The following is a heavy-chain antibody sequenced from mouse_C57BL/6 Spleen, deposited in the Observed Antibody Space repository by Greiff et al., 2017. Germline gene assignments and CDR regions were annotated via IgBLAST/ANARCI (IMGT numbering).Heavy chain of an antibody. V-gene: IGHV10-1*01. CDR1: GFSFNTYA. CDR2: IRSKSNNYAT. D-gene: IGHD3-1*01. CDR3: VSDWATAY. J-gene: IGHJ3*01. Sequence: EADGGLVQPKGSLKLSCAASGFSFNTYAMNWVRQAPGKGLEWVARIRSKSNNYATYYADSVKDRFTISRDDSESMLYLQMNNLKTEDTAMYYCVSDWATAYWGQGTLVTVSA.